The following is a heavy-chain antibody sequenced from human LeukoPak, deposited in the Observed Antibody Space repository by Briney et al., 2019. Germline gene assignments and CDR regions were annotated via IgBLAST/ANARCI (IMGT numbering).Heavy chain of an antibody. CDR1: GFTFTTYS. CDR2: ISAYNGHT. Sequence: ASVKVSCKASGFTFTTYSINWVRQAPGRGLEWMGRISAYNGHTNYAQNFQGRVTMTTDTSTSTAYMEVKSLRSDDTAVYYCARGIHSYYDTGTYYYVRNFDFWGQGTLVTVSS. J-gene: IGHJ4*02. CDR3: ARGIHSYYDTGTYYYVRNFDF. D-gene: IGHD3-22*01. V-gene: IGHV1-18*01.